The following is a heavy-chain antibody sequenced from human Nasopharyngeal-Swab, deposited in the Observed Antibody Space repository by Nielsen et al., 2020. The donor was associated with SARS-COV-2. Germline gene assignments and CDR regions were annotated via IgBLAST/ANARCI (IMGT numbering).Heavy chain of an antibody. CDR1: GITFSNYA. D-gene: IGHD1-26*01. J-gene: IGHJ5*02. CDR2: IFGSGSNT. V-gene: IGHV3-23*01. CDR3: AKDPSYSYDWFDP. Sequence: GESLKISCAASGITFSNYAMNWVRQAPGKGLEWVSTIFGSGSNTYYADSVKGRFTISRDNSKNTLYLQMNSLRAEDTAVYYCAKDPSYSYDWFDPWGQGTLVTVS.